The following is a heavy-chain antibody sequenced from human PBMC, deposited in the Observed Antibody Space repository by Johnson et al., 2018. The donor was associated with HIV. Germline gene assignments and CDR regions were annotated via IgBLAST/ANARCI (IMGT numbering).Heavy chain of an antibody. V-gene: IGHV3-30*14. Sequence: QVQLVESGGGVVQPGRSLRLSCAASGFTFSSYAMHWVRQAPGKGLEWVAVISYDGSNKYYADSVKGRFPISRDNSKNTLYLQMNSLRPEDTAVYYCARDGRDLVTRGAFGIWGQGTLVTVSS. CDR3: ARDGRDLVTRGAFGI. D-gene: IGHD5-18*01. CDR1: GFTFSSYA. J-gene: IGHJ3*02. CDR2: ISYDGSNK.